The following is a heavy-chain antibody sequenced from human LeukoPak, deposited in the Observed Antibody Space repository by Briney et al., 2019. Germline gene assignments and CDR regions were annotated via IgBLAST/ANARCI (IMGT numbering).Heavy chain of an antibody. V-gene: IGHV4-39*07. CDR3: ARGLLYYDFWSGYYGAFDI. D-gene: IGHD3-3*01. CDR1: GGSISSGDYY. J-gene: IGHJ3*02. Sequence: SETLSLTCTVSGGSISSGDYYWSWIRQPPGKGLEWIGEINHSGSTNYNPSLKSRVTISVDTSKNQFSLKLSSVTAADTAVYYCARGLLYYDFWSGYYGAFDIWGQGTMVTVSS. CDR2: INHSGST.